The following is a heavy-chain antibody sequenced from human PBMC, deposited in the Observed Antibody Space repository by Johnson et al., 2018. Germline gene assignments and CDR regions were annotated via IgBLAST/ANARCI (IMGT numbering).Heavy chain of an antibody. V-gene: IGHV3-33*01. J-gene: IGHJ6*02. D-gene: IGHD2-21*02. CDR1: GFTFSSYG. CDR3: ASGGDAIAYYGRDV. CDR2: IWYDGSNK. Sequence: QVQLPESGGGVVQPGRSLRLSCAASGFTFSSYGMHWVRQAPGKGLEWVAVIWYDGSNKYYVDSVTGRFTISRDNSKSTLYLQKNSLRAEDTAVYYCASGGDAIAYYGRDVWGQGTTVTVSS.